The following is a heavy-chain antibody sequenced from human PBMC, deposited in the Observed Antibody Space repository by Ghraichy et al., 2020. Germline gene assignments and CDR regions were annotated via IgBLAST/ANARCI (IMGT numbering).Heavy chain of an antibody. CDR1: GFTFSSYW. J-gene: IGHJ4*01. CDR3: ARVYYDSSGYYGGEDY. D-gene: IGHD3-22*01. Sequence: GSLRLSCAASGFTFSSYWMSWVRQAPGKGLEWVANIKQDGSEKYYVDSVKGRFTISRDNAKNSLYLQMNSLRAEDTAVYYCARVYYDSSGYYGGEDYWGQGTLVTVSS. V-gene: IGHV3-7*03. CDR2: IKQDGSEK.